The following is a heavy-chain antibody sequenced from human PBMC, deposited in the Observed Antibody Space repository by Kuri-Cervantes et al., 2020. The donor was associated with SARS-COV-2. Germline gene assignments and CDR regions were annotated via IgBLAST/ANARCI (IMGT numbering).Heavy chain of an antibody. CDR1: GFTFSTYW. Sequence: GGSLRLSCTASGFTFSTYWMHWVRQAPGKGLEWVSRINSGGSGTSYADSVKGRFTISRDNAKNTLYLQMNNVRVEDRGVYYCARDGGATREFDYWGRGTLVTVSS. CDR3: ARDGGATREFDY. D-gene: IGHD1-26*01. J-gene: IGHJ4*02. CDR2: INSGGSGT. V-gene: IGHV3-74*01.